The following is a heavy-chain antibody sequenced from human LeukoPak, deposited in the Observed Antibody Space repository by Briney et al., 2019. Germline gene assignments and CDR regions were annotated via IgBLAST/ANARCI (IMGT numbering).Heavy chain of an antibody. CDR3: ARDSSGYSSIDY. V-gene: IGHV1-69*01. J-gene: IGHJ4*02. D-gene: IGHD3-22*01. CDR2: IIPIFGTA. CDR1: GGIFSSYA. Sequence: GASVKVSCKASGGIFSSYAISWVRQAPGQGLEWMGGIIPIFGTANYAQKFQGRVTITADESTSTAYMELSSLRSEDTAVYYCARDSSGYSSIDYWGQGTLVTVSS.